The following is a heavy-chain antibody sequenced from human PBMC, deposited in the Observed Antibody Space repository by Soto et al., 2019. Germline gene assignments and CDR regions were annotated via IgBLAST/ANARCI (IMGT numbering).Heavy chain of an antibody. V-gene: IGHV3-9*01. CDR3: ARELNDFWSGQPNYYYYYMDV. D-gene: IGHD3-3*01. Sequence: PGGSLRLSCAASGFTFDDYAMHWVRQAPGKGLEWVSGISWNSGSIGYADSVKGRFTISRDNAKNSLYLQMNSLRAEDTALYYCARELNDFWSGQPNYYYYYMDVWGKGTTVTVSS. CDR1: GFTFDDYA. J-gene: IGHJ6*03. CDR2: ISWNSGSI.